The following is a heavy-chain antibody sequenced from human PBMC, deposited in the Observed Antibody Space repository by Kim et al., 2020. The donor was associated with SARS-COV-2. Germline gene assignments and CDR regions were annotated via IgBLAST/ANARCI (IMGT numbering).Heavy chain of an antibody. Sequence: GGSLRLSCAASGFTFDVYARHWVRQAPGKGLEWVSGISWNSGSIDYADSVRGRFTIASDNAKNSLYLQMNSLRAEDTACYYCAKAGAIGYDYYGRDVWGQGTTVTVSS. CDR2: ISWNSGSI. CDR1: GFTFDVYA. V-gene: IGHV3-9*01. D-gene: IGHD1-26*01. CDR3: AKAGAIGYDYYGRDV. J-gene: IGHJ6*02.